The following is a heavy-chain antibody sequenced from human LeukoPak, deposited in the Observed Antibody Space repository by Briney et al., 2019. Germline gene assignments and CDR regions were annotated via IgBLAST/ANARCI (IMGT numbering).Heavy chain of an antibody. V-gene: IGHV1-46*01. CDR2: INPSGGST. Sequence: ASVRDSCKASGYTFTSYYMHWVRQAPGQGLEWMGIINPSGGSTSYAQKFQGRVTMTRDMSTSTVYMELSSLRSEDTAVYYCARDSHDSSGYLRGSFDYWGQGTLVTVSS. CDR3: ARDSHDSSGYLRGSFDY. D-gene: IGHD3-22*01. CDR1: GYTFTSYY. J-gene: IGHJ4*02.